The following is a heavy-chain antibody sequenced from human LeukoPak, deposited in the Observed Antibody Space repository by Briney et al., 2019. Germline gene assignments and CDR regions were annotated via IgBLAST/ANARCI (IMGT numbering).Heavy chain of an antibody. CDR2: ISTVNSNS. J-gene: IGHJ3*02. V-gene: IGHV1-18*01. CDR1: GYRFSSSG. CDR3: ARVRDSDNWWGAFDI. D-gene: IGHD1-1*01. Sequence: ASVKVSCKASGYRFSSSGITWVRQAPGQGPEWMGSISTVNSNSRYAQNFQGRVTLTTDTSTNTTHLELTSLRSDDTAIYYCARVRDSDNWWGAFDIWGQGTMVTVSS.